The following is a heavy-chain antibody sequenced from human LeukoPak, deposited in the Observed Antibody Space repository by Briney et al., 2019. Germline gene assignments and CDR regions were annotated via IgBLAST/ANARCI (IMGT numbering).Heavy chain of an antibody. V-gene: IGHV3-23*01. CDR2: LSGSGGST. Sequence: QSGGSLRLSCAASGFTFSSYAMSGVRQAPGRGREWVSALSGSGGSTSYADSVKGRFTISRDNSKNTLSLQMNSLRAEDTAVYYCAKAPWVTMIVGEPYWGQGTLVTVSS. D-gene: IGHD3-22*01. CDR3: AKAPWVTMIVGEPY. J-gene: IGHJ4*02. CDR1: GFTFSSYA.